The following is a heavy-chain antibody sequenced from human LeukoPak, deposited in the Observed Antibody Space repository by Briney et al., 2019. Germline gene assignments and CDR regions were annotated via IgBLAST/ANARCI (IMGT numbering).Heavy chain of an antibody. CDR3: ARVGDSGNYWYFDL. V-gene: IGHV3-48*04. Sequence: PGGSLRLSCAASGFTFSSFSMGWVRQAPGRGLEWISYISSSSATIYYADSVKGRFAISRDNAKNSLYLQMNSLRADDTAVYYCARVGDSGNYWYFDLWGRGTLVTVSS. D-gene: IGHD2-21*02. CDR2: ISSSSATI. CDR1: GFTFSSFS. J-gene: IGHJ2*01.